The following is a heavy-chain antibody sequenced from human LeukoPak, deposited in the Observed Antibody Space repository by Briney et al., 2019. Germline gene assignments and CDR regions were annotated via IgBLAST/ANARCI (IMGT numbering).Heavy chain of an antibody. CDR3: ASTVADEAFDI. Sequence: GSLRLSCAASGFTFTSYGMHWVRQAPGQGLEWVGCIRHDENDKNYAESVRGRVTISRDTSKNTLYLERNSLRAEDTAVYYCASTVADEAFDIWGQRTMVTV. V-gene: IGHV3-30*02. CDR1: GFTFTSYG. D-gene: IGHD6-19*01. J-gene: IGHJ3*02. CDR2: IRHDENDK.